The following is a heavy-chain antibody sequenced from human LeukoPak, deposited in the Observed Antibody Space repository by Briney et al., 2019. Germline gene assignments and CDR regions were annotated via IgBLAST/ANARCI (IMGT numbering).Heavy chain of an antibody. CDR2: IIPIFGTA. Sequence: SVKVSCKASGGTFSSYAISWVRQAPGQGLEWMGGIIPIFGTANYAQRFQGRVTITTDESTSTAYMELSSLRSEDTAVYYRARQTFYGGNSYYYYYMDVWGKGTTVTVSS. J-gene: IGHJ6*03. V-gene: IGHV1-69*05. CDR1: GGTFSSYA. CDR3: ARQTFYGGNSYYYYYMDV. D-gene: IGHD4-23*01.